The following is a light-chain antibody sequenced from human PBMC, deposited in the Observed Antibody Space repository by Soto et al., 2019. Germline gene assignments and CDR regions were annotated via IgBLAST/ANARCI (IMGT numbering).Light chain of an antibody. Sequence: QSALTQPASVSGSPGQSITISCTGTSSDVGGYNYVSWYQQHPGKAPKLMIYDVSNRPSGVSNRFSGCKSGNTAYLTISGLQAEDEADYYCRSYTSSSTPSYVFGTLTKVTVL. V-gene: IGLV2-14*01. CDR2: DVS. CDR3: RSYTSSSTPSYV. CDR1: SSDVGGYNY. J-gene: IGLJ1*01.